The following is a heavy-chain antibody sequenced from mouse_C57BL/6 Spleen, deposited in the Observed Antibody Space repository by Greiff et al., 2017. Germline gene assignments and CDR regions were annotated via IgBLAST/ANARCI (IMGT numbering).Heavy chain of an antibody. D-gene: IGHD2-3*01. V-gene: IGHV1-82*01. CDR2: IYPGDGDT. J-gene: IGHJ2*01. CDR3: ATLYDGYWDY. CDR1: GYAFSSSW. Sequence: QVQLQQSGPELVKPGASVKISCKASGYAFSSSWMNWVKQRPGKGLEWIGRIYPGDGDTNYNGKFKGKATLTADKSSSTAYMQLSSLTSEDSAVYFCATLYDGYWDYWGQGTTLTVSS.